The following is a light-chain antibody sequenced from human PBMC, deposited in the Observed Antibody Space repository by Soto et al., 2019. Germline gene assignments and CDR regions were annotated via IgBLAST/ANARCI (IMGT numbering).Light chain of an antibody. Sequence: QSVLTQPPSVSGAPGQRVTISCTGSSTNIGAGYNVHWYQQLPGTAPKLLIFVNVNRPSGVPDRFSGSKSGTSASLAITGLQVEDEADYYCQSYDSSLSGVVFGGGTKVTVL. CDR3: QSYDSSLSGVV. J-gene: IGLJ3*02. CDR2: VNV. CDR1: STNIGAGYN. V-gene: IGLV1-40*01.